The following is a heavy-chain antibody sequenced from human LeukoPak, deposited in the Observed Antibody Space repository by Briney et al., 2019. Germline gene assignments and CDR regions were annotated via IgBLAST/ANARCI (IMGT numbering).Heavy chain of an antibody. J-gene: IGHJ4*02. CDR2: SYHSGST. Sequence: SETLSLTCTVSGYSISSGYYWGWIRQPPGKGLEWIGSSYHSGSTYYNPSLKSRVTISVDTSKNQFSLKLSSVTAGDTAVYYCARVGAYDIRDYFDYWGQGTLVTVSS. V-gene: IGHV4-38-2*02. CDR1: GYSISSGYY. D-gene: IGHD3-9*01. CDR3: ARVGAYDIRDYFDY.